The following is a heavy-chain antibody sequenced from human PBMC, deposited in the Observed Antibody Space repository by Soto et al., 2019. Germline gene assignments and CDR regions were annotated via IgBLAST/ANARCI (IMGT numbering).Heavy chain of an antibody. CDR1: GGAISTYY. D-gene: IGHD3-3*01. CDR3: ARGQRFSAWFDP. Sequence: QVHLQESGPGLVKPSETLSLTCTVSGGAISTYYWTWIRQPAGKGLEWIGRIYSSGSTKYNPSLQSPVTMSRDTSNNQFSLRLTSVTAADTAVYYCARGQRFSAWFDPWGQGTLVTVSS. CDR2: IYSSGST. J-gene: IGHJ5*02. V-gene: IGHV4-4*07.